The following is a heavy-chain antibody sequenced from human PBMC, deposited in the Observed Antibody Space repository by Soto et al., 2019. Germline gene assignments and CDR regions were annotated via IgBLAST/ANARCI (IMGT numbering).Heavy chain of an antibody. D-gene: IGHD6-6*01. CDR1: GFSFSTGGVG. CDR3: AHRLVDIGAFDI. V-gene: IGHV2-5*02. Sequence: QITLKESGPTLVKPTQTLTLTCTFSGFSFSTGGVGVGWARQPPGKTLEWLALIYWDDDKRYSPYLKSRLTITKDTSKNQVVLTMTNVDPVDTATYYCAHRLVDIGAFDIWGQGTVVTVSS. J-gene: IGHJ3*02. CDR2: IYWDDDK.